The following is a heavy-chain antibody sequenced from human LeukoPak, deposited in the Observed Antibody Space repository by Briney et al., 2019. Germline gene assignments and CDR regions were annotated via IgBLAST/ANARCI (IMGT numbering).Heavy chain of an antibody. CDR2: INHSGST. D-gene: IGHD3-3*01. CDR3: ARVKLRLTIFGVVTPPYFDY. V-gene: IGHV4-34*01. CDR1: GGSFSGYY. Sequence: SETLSLTRAVYGGSFSGYYWSWIRQPPGKGLEWIGEINHSGSTNYNPSLKSRVTISVDTSKNQFSLKLSSVTAADTAVYYCARVKLRLTIFGVVTPPYFDYWGQGTLVTVSS. J-gene: IGHJ4*02.